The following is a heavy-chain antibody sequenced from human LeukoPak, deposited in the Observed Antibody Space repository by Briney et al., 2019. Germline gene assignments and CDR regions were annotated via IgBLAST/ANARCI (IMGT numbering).Heavy chain of an antibody. CDR1: GFTFSEHY. CDR2: ISNSGRTI. Sequence: GGSLRLSCAASGFTFSEHYMSWIRQAPGKGLEWVSYISNSGRTIYYADSVKGRITISRGNAENSLYLQMNSLRAEDTAVYYCARVIATRPHYHYYMDVWGKGTTVTVSS. J-gene: IGHJ6*03. V-gene: IGHV3-11*04. CDR3: ARVIATRPHYHYYMDV. D-gene: IGHD6-6*01.